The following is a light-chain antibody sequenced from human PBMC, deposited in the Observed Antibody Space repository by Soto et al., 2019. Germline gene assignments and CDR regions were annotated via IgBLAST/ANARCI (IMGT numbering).Light chain of an antibody. J-gene: IGLJ3*02. CDR3: QTCDTGFWV. V-gene: IGLV4-69*01. Sequence: QSVLTQSPSASASLGASVKLTCTLSSGHRSYAIAWHQQQPEKGPRFLMKLNSDGSHNKGDGIPDRFSGSSSGTERYLTIASLQSDDEADYYCQTCDTGFWVFGGGTKVTV. CDR1: SGHRSYA. CDR2: LNSDGSH.